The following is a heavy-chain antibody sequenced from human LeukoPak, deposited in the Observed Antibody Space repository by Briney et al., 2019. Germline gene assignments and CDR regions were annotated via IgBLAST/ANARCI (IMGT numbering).Heavy chain of an antibody. CDR3: ARDLTDSSGQLDY. J-gene: IGHJ4*02. V-gene: IGHV4-59*01. CDR2: IYYCKNT. CDR1: GGSISSYY. D-gene: IGHD3-22*01. Sequence: SETLSLTCTVSGGSISSYYWIYIPHPPGKGLEWSGYIYYCKNTNYNPSLKSRVTISVDTSKNQFSLNQISVPAAHTAVFYCARDLTDSSGQLDYWGQGTLVTVSS.